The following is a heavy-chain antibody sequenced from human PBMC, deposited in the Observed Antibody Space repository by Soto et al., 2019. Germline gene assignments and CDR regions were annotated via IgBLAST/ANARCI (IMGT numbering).Heavy chain of an antibody. CDR2: IIPIFGTA. Sequence: SVKVSCKASGGTFSSYAISWVRQAPGQGLEWMGGIIPIFGTANYAQKFQGRVTITADKSTSTAYMELSSLRSEDTAVYYCARDSPDMDTAMVPTYWGQGTLVTVSS. J-gene: IGHJ4*02. D-gene: IGHD5-18*01. CDR1: GGTFSSYA. V-gene: IGHV1-69*06. CDR3: ARDSPDMDTAMVPTY.